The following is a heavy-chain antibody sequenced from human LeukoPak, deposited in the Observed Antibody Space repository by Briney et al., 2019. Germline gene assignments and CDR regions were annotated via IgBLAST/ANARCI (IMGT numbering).Heavy chain of an antibody. CDR1: GGSISSGSYY. Sequence: PSETLSLTCTVSGGSISSGSYYWSWIRQPAGKGLEWIGRIYTSGSTNYNPSLKSRVTISVDTSKNQFSLKLSSVTAADTAVYYCARERTYYDFWSGLVGTIYYYYYMDVWGKGTTVTVSS. J-gene: IGHJ6*03. D-gene: IGHD3-3*01. CDR2: IYTSGST. CDR3: ARERTYYDFWSGLVGTIYYYYYMDV. V-gene: IGHV4-61*02.